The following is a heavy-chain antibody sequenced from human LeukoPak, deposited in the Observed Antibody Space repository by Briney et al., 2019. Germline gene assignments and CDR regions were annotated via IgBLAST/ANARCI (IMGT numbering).Heavy chain of an antibody. Sequence: ASVKVSCKASGYTFTDYYMHWVRQAPGQGLEWMGRINPNSGGTNYAQKFQGRVTMTRDTSISTASMELRRLRSDDTAVYYCARDVGSGYSDGFDYWGQGTLVTVSS. V-gene: IGHV1-2*06. D-gene: IGHD5-12*01. CDR3: ARDVGSGYSDGFDY. J-gene: IGHJ4*02. CDR2: INPNSGGT. CDR1: GYTFTDYY.